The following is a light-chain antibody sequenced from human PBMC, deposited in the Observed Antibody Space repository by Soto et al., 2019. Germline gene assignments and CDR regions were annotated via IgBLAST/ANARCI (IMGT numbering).Light chain of an antibody. CDR2: AAS. V-gene: IGKV3-15*01. J-gene: IGKJ1*01. CDR3: EQYYNWPQT. Sequence: EIVMTQSPATLSVSPGERATLSGRASQSGSSNFAWYPQKSGQAPRLLIYAASTRATGIPARISCSESGTEVTLTITSLHSEDLAVYYCEQYYNWPQTFGQGTKVQIK. CDR1: QSGSSN.